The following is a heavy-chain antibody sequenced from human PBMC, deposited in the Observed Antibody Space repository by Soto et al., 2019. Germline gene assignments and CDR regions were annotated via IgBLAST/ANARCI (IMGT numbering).Heavy chain of an antibody. Sequence: SETLSLTCTVSGGSISSYHWSWIRQPPGKGLEWIGFSHYSGNSTYNPSLTSRVAISVDTSKNQFSLKLTSVTAADTAIYYCARGGYSRLDPSGQGLVVTVYS. CDR3: ARGGYSRLDP. CDR1: GGSISSYH. D-gene: IGHD5-12*01. V-gene: IGHV4-59*01. J-gene: IGHJ5*02. CDR2: SHYSGNS.